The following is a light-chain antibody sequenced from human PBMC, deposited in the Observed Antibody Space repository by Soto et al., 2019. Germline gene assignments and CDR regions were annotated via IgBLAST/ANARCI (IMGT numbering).Light chain of an antibody. CDR3: SSYTSSSTLLVV. Sequence: QSALTQPASVSGSPGQSITISCTGTSSDVGGYNYVSWYQQHPGKAPKLMIYDVSNRPSGVSNRCSGSKSGNTASLPISGLQAEDEADYYCSSYTSSSTLLVVFGGGTKLTVL. CDR1: SSDVGGYNY. V-gene: IGLV2-14*01. J-gene: IGLJ2*01. CDR2: DVS.